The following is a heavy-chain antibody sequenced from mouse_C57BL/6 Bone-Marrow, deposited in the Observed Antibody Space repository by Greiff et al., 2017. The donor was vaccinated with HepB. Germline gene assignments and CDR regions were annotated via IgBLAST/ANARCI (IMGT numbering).Heavy chain of an antibody. D-gene: IGHD2-12*01. Sequence: EVQLQQSGTVLARPGASVKMSCKSSGYTFTSYCMHWVKQRPGQGLEWLGAIYPGNSDTSYNQKFKGKAKLTAVTSASTAYMELSSLTNEDSAVYYCTKAYDSLYYYAMDYWGQGTSVTVSS. CDR2: IYPGNSDT. J-gene: IGHJ4*01. CDR3: TKAYDSLYYYAMDY. CDR1: GYTFTSYC. V-gene: IGHV1-5*01.